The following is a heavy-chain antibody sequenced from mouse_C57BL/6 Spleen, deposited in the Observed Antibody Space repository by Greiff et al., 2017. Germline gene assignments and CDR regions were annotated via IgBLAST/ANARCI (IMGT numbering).Heavy chain of an antibody. CDR1: GYTFTSYW. D-gene: IGHD2-4*01. J-gene: IGHJ4*01. V-gene: IGHV1-52*01. CDR3: ARLVRDYDVDYYAMDY. Sequence: QVQLQQPGAELVRPGSSVKLSCKASGYTFTSYWMHWVKQRPIQGLEWIGNIDPSVSETHYNQKFKDKATLTVDKSSSTAYMQLSSLTSEDSAVYYCARLVRDYDVDYYAMDYWGQGTSVTVSS. CDR2: IDPSVSET.